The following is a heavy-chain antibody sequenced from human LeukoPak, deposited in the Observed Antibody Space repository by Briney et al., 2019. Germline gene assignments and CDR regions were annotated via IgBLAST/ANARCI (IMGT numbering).Heavy chain of an antibody. D-gene: IGHD3-10*01. J-gene: IGHJ6*02. CDR1: GFTFSSYG. Sequence: GGSLRLSCAASGFTFSSYGMHWVRRAPGKGLEGVAVIWYDGSNKYYADSVKGRFTISRDNSKNTMYLQMNSLRAEDTAVYYCARISYYGSGSYLSSGYYYYGMDVWGQGTTVTVSS. CDR3: ARISYYGSGSYLSSGYYYYGMDV. V-gene: IGHV3-33*01. CDR2: IWYDGSNK.